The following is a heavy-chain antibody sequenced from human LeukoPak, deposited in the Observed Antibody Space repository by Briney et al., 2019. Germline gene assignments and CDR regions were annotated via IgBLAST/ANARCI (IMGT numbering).Heavy chain of an antibody. D-gene: IGHD3-22*01. CDR2: INGGGSST. CDR1: GFTFSSFA. Sequence: PGGSLRLSCAASGFTFSSFAMSWVRQAPGKGLEWVSSINGGGSSTYYADSVKGRFTISRDNAKNSLYLQMNSLRAEDTAVYYCARDALYDSSGYSGYWGQGTLVTVSS. J-gene: IGHJ4*02. V-gene: IGHV3-23*01. CDR3: ARDALYDSSGYSGY.